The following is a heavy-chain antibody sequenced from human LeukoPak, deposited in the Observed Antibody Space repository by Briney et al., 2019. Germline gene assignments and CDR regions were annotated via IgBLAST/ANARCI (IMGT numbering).Heavy chain of an antibody. V-gene: IGHV1-69*04. CDR3: ARSYGSGSPAHYYGMDV. CDR1: GGTFSSYA. D-gene: IGHD3-10*01. CDR2: IIPILGIA. Sequence: SVKVSCKASGGTFSSYAISWVRQAPGQGLEWMGRIIPILGIANYAQKFQGRVTITAGKSTSTAYMELSSLRSDDTAVYYCARSYGSGSPAHYYGMDVWGQGTTVTVSS. J-gene: IGHJ6*02.